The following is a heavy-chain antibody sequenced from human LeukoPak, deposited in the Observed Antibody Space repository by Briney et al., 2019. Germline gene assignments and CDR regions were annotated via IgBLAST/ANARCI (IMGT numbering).Heavy chain of an antibody. CDR1: GSTFSSYS. V-gene: IGHV3-21*01. J-gene: IGHJ4*02. CDR3: ARVGGDIVLTDY. CDR2: ISSSSSYI. D-gene: IGHD2-8*01. Sequence: GGSLRLSCAASGSTFSSYSMNWVRQAPGKGLEWVSSISSSSSYIYYADSVKGRFTISRDNAKNSLYLQMNSLRAEDTAVYYCARVGGDIVLTDYWGQGTLVTVSS.